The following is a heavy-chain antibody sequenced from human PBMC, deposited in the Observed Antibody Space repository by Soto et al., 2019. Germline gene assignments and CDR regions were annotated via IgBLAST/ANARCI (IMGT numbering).Heavy chain of an antibody. J-gene: IGHJ5*02. CDR1: GYTFTSYG. D-gene: IGHD1-26*01. Sequence: ASVKVSCKASGYTFTSYGINWVRQAPGQGLEWIAWISAYNGITKHAQKFQGRVTMNTDTSTSTAYMELRSLTSDDTAVYYCARGHCDTGICYIEGGWFDPWGQGTLVTVSS. CDR3: ARGHCDTGICYIEGGWFDP. V-gene: IGHV1-18*01. CDR2: ISAYNGIT.